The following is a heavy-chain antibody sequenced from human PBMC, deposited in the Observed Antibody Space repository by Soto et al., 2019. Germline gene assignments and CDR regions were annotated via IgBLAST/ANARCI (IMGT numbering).Heavy chain of an antibody. D-gene: IGHD4-17*01. V-gene: IGHV3-33*01. CDR1: GFTFSRYG. CDR3: ARDDDYEANAIDL. J-gene: IGHJ5*02. CDR2: IWSDGGRE. Sequence: PGGSLRLSCAASGFTFSRYGMHWVRQAPGKGLEWVAVIWSDGGREVYVDSVKGRFTISRDNSKNTLYLQMDSLRAEDTAVYYCARDDDYEANAIDLWGQGTLVTVSS.